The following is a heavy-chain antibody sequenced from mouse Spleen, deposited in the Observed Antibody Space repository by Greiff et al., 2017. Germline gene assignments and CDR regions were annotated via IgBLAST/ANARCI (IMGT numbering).Heavy chain of an antibody. Sequence: VQLQQSGAELVRPGASVKLSCKASGYTFTDYYINWVKQRPGQGLEWIARIYPGSGNTYYNEKFKGKATLTAEKSSSTAYMQLSSLTSEDSAVYFCARSGYGSSSLAYWGQGTLVTVSA. CDR1: GYTFTDYY. V-gene: IGHV1-76*01. J-gene: IGHJ3*01. CDR2: IYPGSGNT. CDR3: ARSGYGSSSLAY. D-gene: IGHD1-1*01.